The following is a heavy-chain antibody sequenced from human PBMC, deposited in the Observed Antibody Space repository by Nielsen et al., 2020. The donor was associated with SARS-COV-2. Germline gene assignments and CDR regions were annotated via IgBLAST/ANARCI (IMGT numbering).Heavy chain of an antibody. CDR2: SDHSWRI. Sequence: SQTLSLTCAVSGGSIRNTYWGWIRQPPGKRLEWIAYSDHSWRINYNPSLKSRATISANTSKDQISLKLRSVTAADTAVYYCARLPAGTVSFDIWGQGTMVTVS. D-gene: IGHD2-2*01. CDR3: ARLPAGTVSFDI. V-gene: IGHV4-59*08. J-gene: IGHJ3*02. CDR1: GGSIRNTY.